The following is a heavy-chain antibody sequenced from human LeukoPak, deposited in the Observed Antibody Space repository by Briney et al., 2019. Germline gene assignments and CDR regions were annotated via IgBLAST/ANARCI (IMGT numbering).Heavy chain of an antibody. J-gene: IGHJ4*02. Sequence: SETLSLTCAVSGGAFSNYFWTWIRQPPGKGLEWIAEINDSGSTNSNSSLRSRVAISLNTSKNQFSLRLTSVTAADTAVYYCARGQYCSTTTCYSARRYFDFWGQGTLVSVSS. CDR1: GGAFSNYF. CDR3: ARGQYCSTTTCYSARRYFDF. CDR2: INDSGST. V-gene: IGHV4-34*01. D-gene: IGHD2-2*01.